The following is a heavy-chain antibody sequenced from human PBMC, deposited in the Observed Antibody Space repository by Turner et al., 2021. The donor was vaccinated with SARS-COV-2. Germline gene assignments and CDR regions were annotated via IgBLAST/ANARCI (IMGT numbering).Heavy chain of an antibody. V-gene: IGHV1-69*10. Sequence: QVQLVQSGAEVRKPGSSVRVSCKPSGGTFSTYAIGWVRQAPGQGLEWMGGFIIFLGIANYAQNFKGRVTITADKSTSTAYMELSSLRSEDTALYYCATLGGVAAQNFDYWGQGTLVTVSS. D-gene: IGHD6-25*01. CDR1: GGTFSTYA. J-gene: IGHJ4*02. CDR3: ATLGGVAAQNFDY. CDR2: FIIFLGIA.